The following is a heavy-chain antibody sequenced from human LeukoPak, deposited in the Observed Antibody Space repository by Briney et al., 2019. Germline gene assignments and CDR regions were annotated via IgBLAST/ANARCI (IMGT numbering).Heavy chain of an antibody. CDR2: ISGSGGNT. J-gene: IGHJ4*02. CDR3: AKSRGYYYDSSGYPNYFHY. Sequence: PGGSLRPSCAASGFTFSSYAMTRVRQAPGKGLEWVSTISGSGGNTYYADSVKGRFTISRDNSKNTLYLQMNSLRAEDTAVYYCAKSRGYYYDSSGYPNYFHYWGQGTLVTVSS. D-gene: IGHD3-22*01. V-gene: IGHV3-23*01. CDR1: GFTFSSYA.